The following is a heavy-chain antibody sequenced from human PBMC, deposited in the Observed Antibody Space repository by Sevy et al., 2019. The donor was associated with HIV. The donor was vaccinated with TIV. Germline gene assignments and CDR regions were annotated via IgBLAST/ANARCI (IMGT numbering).Heavy chain of an antibody. CDR2: INHSGNT. J-gene: IGHJ4*02. V-gene: IGHV4-34*01. Sequence: SETLSLTCAVYGGSFSGYYWSWIRQPPGKGLEWIGEINHSGNTNYNPSLKSRVTISVDTSKNQFSLKLSSVTAADTAVYYCARVDHLAYYYDSSGYSTGYWGQGTLVTVSS. CDR1: GGSFSGYY. CDR3: ARVDHLAYYYDSSGYSTGY. D-gene: IGHD3-22*01.